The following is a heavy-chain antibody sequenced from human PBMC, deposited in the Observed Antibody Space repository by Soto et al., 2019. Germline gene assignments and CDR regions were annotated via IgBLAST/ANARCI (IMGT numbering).Heavy chain of an antibody. V-gene: IGHV4-30-2*01. D-gene: IGHD1-1*01. Sequence: LSLTCAVSGGSISSGGYSWSWIRQPPGKGLEWIGYIYHSGSTYYNPSLKSRVTISVDRSKNQFSLKLSSVTAADTAVYYCARADRLDNFDYRGQGTLVTVS. CDR3: ARADRLDNFDY. J-gene: IGHJ4*02. CDR2: IYHSGST. CDR1: GGSISSGGYS.